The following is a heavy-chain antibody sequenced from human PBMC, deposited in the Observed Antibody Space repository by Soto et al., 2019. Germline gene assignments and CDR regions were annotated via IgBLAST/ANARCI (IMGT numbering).Heavy chain of an antibody. Sequence: GGSLRLSCAASGFTFSSYAMSWVRQAPGKGLEWVSAISGSGGSTYYADSVKGRFTISRDNSKNTLYLQMNSLRAEDTAVYYCAKKDWNYRLPKIKTQYPAEWGQGTLVTVSS. V-gene: IGHV3-23*01. CDR2: ISGSGGST. D-gene: IGHD1-7*01. CDR1: GFTFSSYA. J-gene: IGHJ4*02. CDR3: AKKDWNYRLPKIKTQYPAE.